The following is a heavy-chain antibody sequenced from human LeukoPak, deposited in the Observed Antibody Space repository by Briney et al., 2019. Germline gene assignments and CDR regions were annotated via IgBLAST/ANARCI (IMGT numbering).Heavy chain of an antibody. Sequence: SETLSLTCAVPGASVRSSTYWSWVRQPPGKGLEGIGEIYHGGNVHFNPSLKSRVIISLDESKDQFYLKLNSVTAADTAIYYCARESESDSGSSGYFFDYWGQGILVTVSS. J-gene: IGHJ4*02. V-gene: IGHV4/OR15-8*02. D-gene: IGHD3-22*01. CDR2: IYHGGNV. CDR3: ARESESDSGSSGYFFDY. CDR1: GASVRSSTY.